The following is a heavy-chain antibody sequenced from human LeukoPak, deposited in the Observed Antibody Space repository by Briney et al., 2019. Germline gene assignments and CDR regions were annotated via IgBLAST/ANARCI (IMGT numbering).Heavy chain of an antibody. V-gene: IGHV4-4*07. CDR1: GGSSNNYY. CDR2: IYTSGST. J-gene: IGHJ4*02. D-gene: IGHD3-22*01. CDR3: ARESGYYYDTSGYTFDY. Sequence: SENLSLTCTVSGGSSNNYYWSWIRQSAGKGLEWIGRIYTSGSTNYNPSLKSRVSMSVDTSKNQFSLRLRSVTAADTAVYYCARESGYYYDTSGYTFDYWGRGILVTVSS.